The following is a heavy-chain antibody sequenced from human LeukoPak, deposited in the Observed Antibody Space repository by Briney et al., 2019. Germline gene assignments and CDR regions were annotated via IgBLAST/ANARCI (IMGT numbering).Heavy chain of an antibody. J-gene: IGHJ5*02. CDR2: IRPSGGST. V-gene: IGHV1-46*01. Sequence: RASVKVSCKAFGYTFTSNYMHWVRQAPGQGPEWMGVIRPSGGSTTYAQKFQGRVTLTRDMSMSTDYLELSSLRSEDTAVYYCARDNSVRDEAWWFNPWGQGTLVTVSS. D-gene: IGHD5-24*01. CDR3: ARDNSVRDEAWWFNP. CDR1: GYTFTSNY.